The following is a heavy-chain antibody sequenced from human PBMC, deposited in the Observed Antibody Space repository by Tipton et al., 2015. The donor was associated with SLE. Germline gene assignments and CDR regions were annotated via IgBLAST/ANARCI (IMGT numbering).Heavy chain of an antibody. CDR1: GGSISSGGYY. CDR3: PIYYHDSTGLHWFDP. V-gene: IGHV4-31*03. J-gene: IGHJ5*02. D-gene: IGHD3-22*01. CDR2: TYYSGSP. Sequence: LSLTCNVSGGSISSGGYYWSWIRQHPGKGLEWIGYTYYSGSPYYNPSLKSRVTISLDMSKNQFSLRLSSVTAADTAVYYCPIYYHDSTGLHWFDPWGQGTLVTVSS.